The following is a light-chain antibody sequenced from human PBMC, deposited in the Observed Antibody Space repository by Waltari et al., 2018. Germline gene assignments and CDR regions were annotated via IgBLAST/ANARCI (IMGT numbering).Light chain of an antibody. CDR1: QDIRNS. V-gene: IGKV1-NL1*01. J-gene: IGKJ2*01. CDR2: AAS. CDR3: QQYYSTPYT. Sequence: DIQMTQSPSSLSASVGHRVTITCRASQDIRNSLAWYQQKPGAAPKLLLYAASRLLSGVPSRFSGSVSGTDYTLTISSLQPEDFATYYCQQYYSTPYTFGQGTKLEI.